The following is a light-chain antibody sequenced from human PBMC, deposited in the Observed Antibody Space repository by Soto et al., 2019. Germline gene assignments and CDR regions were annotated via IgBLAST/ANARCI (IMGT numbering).Light chain of an antibody. V-gene: IGLV2-8*01. CDR1: SSDVGYYNY. J-gene: IGLJ2*01. Sequence: QSALTQPPSASGSPGQSVTISCTGTSSDVGYYNYVSWYQQHPGKVPKLIIYKVSKRSSGVPDRFSGSKSGNTASLAVSGLQAEDEADYYCSSYAGSNTYVVFGGGTKLTVL. CDR2: KVS. CDR3: SSYAGSNTYVV.